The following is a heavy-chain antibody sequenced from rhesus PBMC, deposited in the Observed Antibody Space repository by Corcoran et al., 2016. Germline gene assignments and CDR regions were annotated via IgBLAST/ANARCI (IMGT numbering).Heavy chain of an antibody. CDR1: GFTLSTLR. D-gene: IGHD6-43*01. V-gene: IGHV3-30*01. CDR2: MKSKADGGTA. CDR3: TTDPPYSSSYKDY. Sequence: EVQLVDSGAGCVQPAGFLWFSCDAAGFTLSTLRPNSVRQAPGKGIEWVARMKSKADGGTAEYAASVKGRFTISRDDSKNTLYLQMNSLKTEDTAVDYCTTDPPYSSSYKDYWGQGVLVTVSS. J-gene: IGHJ4*01.